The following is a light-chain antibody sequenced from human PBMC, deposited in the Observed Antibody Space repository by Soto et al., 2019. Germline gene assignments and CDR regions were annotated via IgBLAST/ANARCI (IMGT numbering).Light chain of an antibody. CDR1: SGHSSYA. CDR2: VNSDGSH. Sequence: QPVLTQSPSASASLGASVKLTCTLSSGHSSYAIAWHQQHPEKGPRYLMKVNSDGSHSKGDGIPDRFSGSSSGAERYLTISSLQSEDEADYYCQTWGTGIHVLFGGGTKLTVL. V-gene: IGLV4-69*01. CDR3: QTWGTGIHVL. J-gene: IGLJ2*01.